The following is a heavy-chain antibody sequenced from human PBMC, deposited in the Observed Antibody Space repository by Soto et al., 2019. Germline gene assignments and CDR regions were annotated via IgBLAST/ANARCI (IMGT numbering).Heavy chain of an antibody. Sequence: SETLSLTCSVSGGSISSSISYWAWIRQPPGKGLEWIGNIYYSGYTYYNPSLKSRVTISKDTSKNLFSLKLSSVTAADTAVYYCARHLPYASRSYAWFAPWGQVTLVSVS. CDR1: GGSISSSISY. D-gene: IGHD3-10*01. J-gene: IGHJ5*02. CDR3: ARHLPYASRSYAWFAP. CDR2: IYYSGYT. V-gene: IGHV4-39*01.